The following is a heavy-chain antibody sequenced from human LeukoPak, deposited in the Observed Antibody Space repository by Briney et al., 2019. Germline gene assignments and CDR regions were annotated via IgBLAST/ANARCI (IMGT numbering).Heavy chain of an antibody. CDR3: AKGAGPPWFDP. CDR1: GGSFNEYY. Sequence: SETLSLTCAVYGGSFNEYYWTWIRQPPGKGLEWIGEINHSGSTNYNPSLKSRVTISVDTSKNQFSMNLNSVTAADTAVYYCAKGAGPPWFDPWGQGTLVTVSS. V-gene: IGHV4-34*01. CDR2: INHSGST. J-gene: IGHJ5*02. D-gene: IGHD6-13*01.